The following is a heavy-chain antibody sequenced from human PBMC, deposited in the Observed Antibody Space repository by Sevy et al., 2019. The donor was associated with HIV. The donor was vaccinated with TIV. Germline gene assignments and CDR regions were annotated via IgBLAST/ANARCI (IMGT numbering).Heavy chain of an antibody. CDR1: GFTFGSFW. CDR2: INNGGTYM. CDR3: VRGTAEWAGIDF. J-gene: IGHJ4*02. Sequence: GGSLRLSCAASGFTFGSFWMHWVRQGPEKGLVWVSRINNGGTYMDYADSVKGRFTISRDEAKSTLYLQMSNLGAEDTGLYYCVRGTAEWAGIDFWGQGALVTVSS. V-gene: IGHV3-74*01. D-gene: IGHD1-26*01.